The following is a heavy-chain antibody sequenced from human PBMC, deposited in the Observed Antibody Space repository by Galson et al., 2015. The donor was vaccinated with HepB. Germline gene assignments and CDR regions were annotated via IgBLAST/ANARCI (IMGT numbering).Heavy chain of an antibody. J-gene: IGHJ4*02. CDR1: GFTFSSYG. CDR2: ISYDGSNK. CDR3: AKVGIAVAGTWGYFDY. D-gene: IGHD6-19*01. Sequence: SLRLSCAASGFTFSSYGMHWVRQAPGKGLEWVAVISYDGSNKYYADSVKGRFTISRDNSKNTLYLQMNSLRAEDTAVYYCAKVGIAVAGTWGYFDYWGQGTLVTVSS. V-gene: IGHV3-30*18.